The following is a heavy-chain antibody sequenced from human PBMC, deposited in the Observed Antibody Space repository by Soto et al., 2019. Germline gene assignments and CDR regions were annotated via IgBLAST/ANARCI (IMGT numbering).Heavy chain of an antibody. Sequence: GGSLILSCAASGFTFGNAWVSWVRQAPGKGLGWVGRIKSKTDGWATVYALPVKVRFTISRDHSKNPLYLQMNSLKPEDTAVYYCTTRYHSASDWETFDYWGQGTLVTVSS. J-gene: IGHJ4*02. V-gene: IGHV3-15*01. CDR1: GFTFGNAW. D-gene: IGHD2-15*01. CDR2: IKSKTDGWAT. CDR3: TTRYHSASDWETFDY.